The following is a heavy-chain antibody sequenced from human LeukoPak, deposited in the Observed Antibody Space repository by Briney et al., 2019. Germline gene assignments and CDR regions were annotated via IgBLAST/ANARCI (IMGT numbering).Heavy chain of an antibody. CDR2: ISYDGSNK. J-gene: IGHJ4*02. CDR1: GFTFSSYA. D-gene: IGHD6-19*01. V-gene: IGHV3-30-3*01. Sequence: GGSLRLSCAASGFTFSSYAMHLVRQAPGKGLEWVAVISYDGSNKYYADSVKGRFTISRDNSKNTLYLQMNSLRAGDTAVYYCAKDLLNSSGWRIVYYFDYWGQGTLVTVSS. CDR3: AKDLLNSSGWRIVYYFDY.